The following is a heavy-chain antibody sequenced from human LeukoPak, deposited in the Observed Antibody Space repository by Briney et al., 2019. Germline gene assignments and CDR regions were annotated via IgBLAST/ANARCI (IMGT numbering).Heavy chain of an antibody. CDR1: RFTFSTYA. Sequence: GGSLRLSCAASRFTFSTYAMSWVRQAPGKGLEWVSAISGSGETTNYADSVKGRFTISRDNSKNILYLQMNSLRVEDTALYYCAKDRASGRYYGLDVWGQGTTVTVSS. CDR3: AKDRASGRYYGLDV. D-gene: IGHD6-25*01. V-gene: IGHV3-23*01. CDR2: ISGSGETT. J-gene: IGHJ6*02.